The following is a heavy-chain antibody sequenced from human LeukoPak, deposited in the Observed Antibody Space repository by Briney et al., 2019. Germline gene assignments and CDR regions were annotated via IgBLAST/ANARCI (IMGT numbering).Heavy chain of an antibody. D-gene: IGHD2-21*02. CDR3: AKVVTWYFDL. J-gene: IGHJ2*01. Sequence: PGGSLRLSCEASGFTFSSYAMSWVRQAPGKGLEWVSGISGSSDSTDYADSVKGRFTVSRDNPKNTLYLQMNSLRAEDTAVYYCAKVVTWYFDLWGRGTLVTVSS. CDR1: GFTFSSYA. CDR2: ISGSSDST. V-gene: IGHV3-23*01.